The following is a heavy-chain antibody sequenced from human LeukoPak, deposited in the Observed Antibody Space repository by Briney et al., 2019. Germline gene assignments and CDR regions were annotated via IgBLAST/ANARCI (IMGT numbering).Heavy chain of an antibody. CDR1: GYTFTSYG. Sequence: ASVKVSCKASGYTFTSYGISWVRQAPAQGLEGMGWISAYNGNTNYAQKLQGRVTMTTDTSTSTAYMELRSLRSDETAVYYCARFGGGITMVRGVIITGDAFDIWGQGTMVTVSS. V-gene: IGHV1-18*01. J-gene: IGHJ3*02. D-gene: IGHD3-10*01. CDR2: ISAYNGNT. CDR3: ARFGGGITMVRGVIITGDAFDI.